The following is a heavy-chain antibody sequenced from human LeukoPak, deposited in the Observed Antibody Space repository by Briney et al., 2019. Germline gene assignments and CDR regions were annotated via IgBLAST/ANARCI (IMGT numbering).Heavy chain of an antibody. D-gene: IGHD2-15*01. CDR1: GFTFSSHS. V-gene: IGHV3-48*01. CDR3: ARGGYDY. Sequence: GGSLRLSCTASGFTFSSHSMNWVRQAPGKGLEWVSYISSGSNVIYYADSVKGRFTISRDNAKNSLYLQMNSLRVEDTAVYFCARGGYDYWGQGTPVTVSS. J-gene: IGHJ4*02. CDR2: ISSGSNVI.